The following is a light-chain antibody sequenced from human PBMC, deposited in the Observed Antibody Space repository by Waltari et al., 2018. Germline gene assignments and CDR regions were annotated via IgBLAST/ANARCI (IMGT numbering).Light chain of an antibody. Sequence: DIVMTQSPATLSLSPGESATLSCRDSQSFRSTFAWFQQTPGQPPRLLIYVTSTSATGIPARFSVSGSGTEFSLTISSLQPEXXXTYYCQQYDHWPWTFGQGTRVEAK. V-gene: IGKV3D-15*01. CDR2: VTS. J-gene: IGKJ1*01. CDR1: QSFRST. CDR3: QQYDHWPWT.